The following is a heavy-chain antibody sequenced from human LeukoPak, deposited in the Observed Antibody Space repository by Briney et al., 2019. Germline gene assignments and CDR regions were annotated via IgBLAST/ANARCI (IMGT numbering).Heavy chain of an antibody. CDR1: GGSISSCY. J-gene: IGHJ4*02. CDR3: ARGVAAVGKGDYFDY. V-gene: IGHV4-59*12. CDR2: IYYSGCT. D-gene: IGHD6-13*01. Sequence: PSETLSLTCTVSGGSISSCYWSWIRQPPGKGLEWIGYIYYSGCTNYNPSLKSRVTISVDTSKNQFSLKLSSVTAADTAVYYCARGVAAVGKGDYFDYWGQGTLVTVSS.